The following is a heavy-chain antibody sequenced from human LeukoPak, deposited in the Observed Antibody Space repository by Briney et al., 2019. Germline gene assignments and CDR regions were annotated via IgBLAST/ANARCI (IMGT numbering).Heavy chain of an antibody. D-gene: IGHD2-15*01. V-gene: IGHV3-23*01. CDR3: ARYQYGYFDY. CDR2: ISGSGGST. J-gene: IGHJ4*02. CDR1: GFTFSSYG. Sequence: PGGSLRLSCAASGFTFSSYGMSWVRQAPGKGLEWVSAISGSGGSTYYADSVKGRFTISRDNSKNTLYLQMNSLRAEDTAVYYCARYQYGYFDYWGQGTLVTVSS.